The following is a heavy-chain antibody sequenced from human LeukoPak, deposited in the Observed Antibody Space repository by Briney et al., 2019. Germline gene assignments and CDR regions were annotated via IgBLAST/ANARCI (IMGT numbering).Heavy chain of an antibody. CDR1: GGTFSSYA. D-gene: IGHD4-17*01. J-gene: IGHJ5*02. V-gene: IGHV1-69*05. CDR2: IIPIFGTA. CDR3: ARDDPFTVFDP. Sequence: EASVKVSCKASGGTFSSYAISWVRQAPGQGLEWMGRIIPIFGTANYAQKFQGRVTITTDESTSTAYMELSSLRSEDRAVHYCARDDPFTVFDPWGQGTLVTVSS.